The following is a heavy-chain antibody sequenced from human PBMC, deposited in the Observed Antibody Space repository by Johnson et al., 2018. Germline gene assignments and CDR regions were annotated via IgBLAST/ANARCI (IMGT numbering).Heavy chain of an antibody. D-gene: IGHD3-22*01. CDR2: ISGGGRT. J-gene: IGHJ6*02. Sequence: VQLVQSGGNLVQPGGSLGLSCAASGLTVSTNYMTWVRQAPGKGLEWVSIISGGGRTSYADYVKGRFTVSRDNSKNPLYLQMTSLRAEDTAVYFCARGPMFSDSSGSYSYYYGLDVWGQGTTVTVSS. V-gene: IGHV3-66*01. CDR1: GLTVSTNY. CDR3: ARGPMFSDSSGSYSYYYGLDV.